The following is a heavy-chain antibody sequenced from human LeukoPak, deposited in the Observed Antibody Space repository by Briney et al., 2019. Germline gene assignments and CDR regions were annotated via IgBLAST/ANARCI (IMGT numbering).Heavy chain of an antibody. J-gene: IGHJ6*03. CDR3: AKEGGDIVVVPAAKGVYYYYYMDV. CDR1: GSTFSSYA. Sequence: PGGSLRLSCAASGSTFSSYAMSWVRQAPGKGLGWVSAISGSGGSTYYADSVKGRFTISRDNSKNTLYLQMNSLRAEDTAVYYCAKEGGDIVVVPAAKGVYYYYYMDVWGKGTTVTVSS. D-gene: IGHD2-2*01. V-gene: IGHV3-23*01. CDR2: ISGSGGST.